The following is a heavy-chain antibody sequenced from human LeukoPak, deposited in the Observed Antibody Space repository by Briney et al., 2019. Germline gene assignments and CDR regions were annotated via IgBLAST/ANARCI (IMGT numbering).Heavy chain of an antibody. CDR1: GFTFSSYG. CDR2: IWYDGSNK. D-gene: IGHD2-15*01. Sequence: GRSLRLSCAASGFTFSSYGMHWVRQAPGKGLEWVAVIWYDGSNKYYADSVKGRFTISRDNSKNTLYLQMNSLRGEDTATYYCASRDACSGDICYGLGYWGQGTLVTVST. CDR3: ASRDACSGDICYGLGY. V-gene: IGHV3-33*01. J-gene: IGHJ4*02.